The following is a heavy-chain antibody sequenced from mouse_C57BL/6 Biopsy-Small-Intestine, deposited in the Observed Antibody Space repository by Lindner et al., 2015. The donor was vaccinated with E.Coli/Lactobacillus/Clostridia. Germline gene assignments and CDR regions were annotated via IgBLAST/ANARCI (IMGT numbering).Heavy chain of an antibody. Sequence: VQLQESGTELMKPGASVELSCKATGYTFTDYWIDWVKERPGHGLEWIGEILPGSGRSNYNEKFSNKATLTADTSSNTAYMQLSSLTTEDSAIYYCTRKGIYDGSYYHDYWGRGTTLTVSS. CDR1: GYTFTDYW. CDR2: ILPGSGRS. CDR3: TRKGIYDGSYYHDY. D-gene: IGHD2-3*01. J-gene: IGHJ2*01. V-gene: IGHV1-9*01.